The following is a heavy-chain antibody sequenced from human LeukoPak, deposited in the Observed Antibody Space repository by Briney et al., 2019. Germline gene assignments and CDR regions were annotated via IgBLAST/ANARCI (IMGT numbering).Heavy chain of an antibody. Sequence: KPSETLSLTCTVSGGSTSSYYWSWIRQPPGKGLEWIGYIYYSGSTNYNPSLKSRVTISVDTSKNQFSLKLSSVTAADTAVYYCARGGYDFRGYYFDYWGQGTLVAVSS. J-gene: IGHJ4*02. CDR2: IYYSGST. D-gene: IGHD3-3*01. V-gene: IGHV4-59*01. CDR1: GGSTSSYY. CDR3: ARGGYDFRGYYFDY.